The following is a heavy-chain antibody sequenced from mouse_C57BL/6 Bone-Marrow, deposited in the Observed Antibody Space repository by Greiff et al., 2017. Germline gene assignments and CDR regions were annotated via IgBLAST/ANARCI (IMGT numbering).Heavy chain of an antibody. V-gene: IGHV5-6*01. D-gene: IGHD1-1*01. CDR3: ARHGDYYGSSYWYVDV. CDR1: GFTFSSYG. CDR2: ISSGGSYT. Sequence: EVKLVESGGDLVKPGGSLKLSCAASGFTFSSYGMSWVRQTPDKRLEWVATISSGGSYTYYPDSVKGRFTISRDNAKNTLYLQMSSLKSEDTAMYYCARHGDYYGSSYWYVDVWGTGTTVTVSS. J-gene: IGHJ1*03.